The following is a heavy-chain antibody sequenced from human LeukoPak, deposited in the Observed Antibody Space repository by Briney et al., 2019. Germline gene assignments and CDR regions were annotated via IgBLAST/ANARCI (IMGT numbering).Heavy chain of an antibody. CDR2: IRSKANSYAT. J-gene: IGHJ4*02. D-gene: IGHD1-26*01. CDR1: GFTFSGSA. Sequence: PGGSLRLSCAASGFTFSGSAIHWVRQASGKGLEWVGRIRSKANSYATEYAASVKGRITISRDDPEKTAYLQMNSLKIEDTAVYYCTRMGSGRSVDYWGQGTLVTVSS. CDR3: TRMGSGRSVDY. V-gene: IGHV3-73*01.